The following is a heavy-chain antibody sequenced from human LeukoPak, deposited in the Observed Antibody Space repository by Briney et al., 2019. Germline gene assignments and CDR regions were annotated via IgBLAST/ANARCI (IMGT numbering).Heavy chain of an antibody. V-gene: IGHV4-34*01. D-gene: IGHD3-16*02. CDR3: ARGPMITFGGVIVIPGYYYYYGMDV. Sequence: PSETLSLTCAVYGGSFSGDYWSWIRQPPGKGLEWIGEINHSGSTNYNPSLKSRVTISVDTSKNQFSLKLSSVTAADTAVYYCARGPMITFGGVIVIPGYYYYYGMDVWGQGTTVTVSS. CDR1: GGSFSGDY. J-gene: IGHJ6*02. CDR2: INHSGST.